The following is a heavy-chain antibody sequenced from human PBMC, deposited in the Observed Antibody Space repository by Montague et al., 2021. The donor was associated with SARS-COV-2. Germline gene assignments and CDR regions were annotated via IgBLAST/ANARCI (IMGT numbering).Heavy chain of an antibody. CDR3: ARNSFASANCRFDP. Sequence: SETLSLTCTVSGGSTNNFYWSWIRQPPGKGLEWIGYIYYSGGTDYNPSLKSRVTISIDTSKNQFSLNLTSVTAADTGVYYCARNSFASANCRFDPWGQGTLVTVSS. V-gene: IGHV4-59*01. CDR1: GGSTNNFY. CDR2: IYYSGGT. J-gene: IGHJ5*02. D-gene: IGHD3-16*01.